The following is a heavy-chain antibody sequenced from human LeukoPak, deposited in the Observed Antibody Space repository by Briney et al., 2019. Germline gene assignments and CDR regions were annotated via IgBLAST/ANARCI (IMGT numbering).Heavy chain of an antibody. D-gene: IGHD3-3*01. V-gene: IGHV3-7*04. CDR2: IKHDGTES. CDR1: GFTFSSYW. Sequence: PGGSLRLSCTASGFTFSSYWMSWVRQAPGKGLEWVANIKHDGTESYSVDSVKGRFAISRDNAKNSLYLQMNRLRTEGTAVYYCARGDFWSGDYTDAFDIWGQGTMVTVSS. CDR3: ARGDFWSGDYTDAFDI. J-gene: IGHJ3*02.